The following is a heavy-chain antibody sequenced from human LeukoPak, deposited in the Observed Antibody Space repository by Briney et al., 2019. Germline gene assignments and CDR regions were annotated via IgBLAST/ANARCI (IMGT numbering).Heavy chain of an antibody. CDR1: GGTFSSYA. V-gene: IGHV1-69*13. J-gene: IGHJ4*02. CDR2: IIPIFGTA. Sequence: SAKVSCKASGGTFSSYAISWVRQAPGQGLEWMGGIIPIFGTANYAQKFQGRVTITADESTSTAYMELSSLRSEDTAVYYCARGKIYCSGGSCYSPGGFDYWGQGTLVTVSS. CDR3: ARGKIYCSGGSCYSPGGFDY. D-gene: IGHD2-15*01.